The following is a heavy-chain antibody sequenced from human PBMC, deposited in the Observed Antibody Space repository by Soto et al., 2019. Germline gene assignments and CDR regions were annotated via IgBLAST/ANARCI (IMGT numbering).Heavy chain of an antibody. Sequence: QVQLVQSGAEVKKPGSSVKVSCKASGGTFSSYAISWVRQAPGQELEGMGGISPIFGTANYAQKFQGRVTITADESTSPAYMELSSLRSEDTAVYYCARDMPPIVVVPAAMMGMDVWGQGTTVTVSS. D-gene: IGHD2-2*01. V-gene: IGHV1-69*01. CDR2: ISPIFGTA. CDR3: ARDMPPIVVVPAAMMGMDV. CDR1: GGTFSSYA. J-gene: IGHJ6*02.